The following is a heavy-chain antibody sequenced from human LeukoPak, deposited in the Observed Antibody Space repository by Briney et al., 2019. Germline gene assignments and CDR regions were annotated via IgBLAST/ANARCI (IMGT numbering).Heavy chain of an antibody. CDR2: IIPIFGTS. Sequence: SVKVSCKGSGGTFSSYAISWVRQAPGQGLEWMGRIIPIFGTSNYAQKLQGRVTISTDESTSTAYMEVSSLRSEDTAIYYCARGLDASMETAYDYWGQGTLVTVSS. CDR1: GGTFSSYA. D-gene: IGHD5-18*01. V-gene: IGHV1-69*05. CDR3: ARGLDASMETAYDY. J-gene: IGHJ4*02.